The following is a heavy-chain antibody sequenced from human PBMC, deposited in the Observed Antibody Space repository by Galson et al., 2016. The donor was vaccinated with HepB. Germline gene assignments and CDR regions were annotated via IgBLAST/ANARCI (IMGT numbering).Heavy chain of an antibody. J-gene: IGHJ4*02. CDR2: ISFNGGET. Sequence: SLRLSCAASGFIFRNFAMRWVRQSPDKGLQWVAVISFNGGETYFADSVKGRFTISRDNSKNTLFLHMNGLRNEDTAVYYCAKSIMVRGVMSYYFDDWGQGTLVTVSS. D-gene: IGHD3-10*01. CDR3: AKSIMVRGVMSYYFDD. CDR1: GFIFRNFA. V-gene: IGHV3-30*18.